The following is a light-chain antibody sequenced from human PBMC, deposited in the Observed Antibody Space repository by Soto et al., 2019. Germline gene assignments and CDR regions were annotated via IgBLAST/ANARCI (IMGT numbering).Light chain of an antibody. Sequence: EIVMTQSPATLSVSPGEGATLSCRASQGIGDTLAWYQQKPGQTPRLLIYGASSRATGIPDRFSGSGSGTDLTITISSLKSDDFEVYYCQQYENWPWTFGQGTKVDIK. CDR3: QQYENWPWT. CDR1: QGIGDT. V-gene: IGKV3D-15*01. CDR2: GAS. J-gene: IGKJ1*01.